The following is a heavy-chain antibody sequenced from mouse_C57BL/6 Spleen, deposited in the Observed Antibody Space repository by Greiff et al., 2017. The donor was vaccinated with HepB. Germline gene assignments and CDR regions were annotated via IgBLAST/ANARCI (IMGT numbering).Heavy chain of an antibody. V-gene: IGHV5-17*01. CDR3: ARGERGYFDY. CDR1: GFTFSDYG. CDR2: ISSGSSTI. Sequence: DVHLVESGGGLVKPGGSLKLSCAASGFTFSDYGMHWVRQAPEKGLEWVAYISSGSSTIYYADTVKGRFTISRDNAKNTLFLQMTSLRSEDTAMYYCARGERGYFDYWGQGTTRTVSS. J-gene: IGHJ2*01.